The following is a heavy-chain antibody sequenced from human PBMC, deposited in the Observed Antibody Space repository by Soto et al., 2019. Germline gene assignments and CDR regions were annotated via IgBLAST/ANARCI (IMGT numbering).Heavy chain of an antibody. CDR2: IYYSGST. CDR3: ARVGVTIFGVVKYYFDY. CDR1: GGSISSGGYY. V-gene: IGHV4-31*03. D-gene: IGHD3-3*01. Sequence: PSETLSLTCTVSGGSISSGGYYWSWIRQHPGKGLEWIGYIYYSGSTYYNPSLKSRVTISVDTSKNQFSLKLSSVTAADTAVYYCARVGVTIFGVVKYYFDYWGQGTLVTVSS. J-gene: IGHJ4*02.